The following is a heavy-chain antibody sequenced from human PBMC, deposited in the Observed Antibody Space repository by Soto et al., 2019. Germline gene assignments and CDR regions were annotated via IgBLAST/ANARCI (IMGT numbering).Heavy chain of an antibody. V-gene: IGHV1-8*01. Sequence: ASVKVSCKASGYTFTSYDINWVRQATGQGLEWMGWMNPNSGNTGYAQKFQGRVTMTRNTSISTAYMELSSLGSEDTAVYYCARVFGSEGGYDDYYYYMDVWGKGTTVTVSS. D-gene: IGHD5-12*01. J-gene: IGHJ6*03. CDR3: ARVFGSEGGYDDYYYYMDV. CDR1: GYTFTSYD. CDR2: MNPNSGNT.